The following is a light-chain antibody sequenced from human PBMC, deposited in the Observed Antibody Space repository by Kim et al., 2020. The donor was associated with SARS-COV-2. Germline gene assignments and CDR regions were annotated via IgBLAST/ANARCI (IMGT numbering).Light chain of an antibody. V-gene: IGLV3-21*04. J-gene: IGLJ3*02. CDR2: YDS. Sequence: SYELTQPPSVSVAPGKTARITCGGDNIGSKSVHWYQQTPGQAPVLVIFYDSDRPSGIPERFSGSNSGNTATLTISRVEAGDEADYYCQVWDSGSDHRVFGGGTKLTVL. CDR3: QVWDSGSDHRV. CDR1: NIGSKS.